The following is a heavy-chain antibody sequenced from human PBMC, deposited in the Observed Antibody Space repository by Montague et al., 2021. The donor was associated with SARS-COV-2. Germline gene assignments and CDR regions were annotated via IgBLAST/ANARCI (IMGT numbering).Heavy chain of an antibody. CDR1: GFVFIDYY. J-gene: IGHJ4*02. CDR3: ARTPVSGYHGGFDS. D-gene: IGHD2-2*01. V-gene: IGHV1-2*04. CDR2: INPNNGDT. Sequence: SVKVSCKASGFVFIDYYLHWVRLAPGRGPEWMGWINPNNGDTNYAQRFQGWVTMTRDTSISTAYMEMSRLKLDDTAVYYCARTPVSGYHGGFDSWGQGALVTVSS.